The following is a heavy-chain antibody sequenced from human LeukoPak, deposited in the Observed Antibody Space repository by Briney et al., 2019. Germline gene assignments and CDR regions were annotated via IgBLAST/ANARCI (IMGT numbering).Heavy chain of an antibody. D-gene: IGHD5-24*01. CDR2: VSYEGSTV. CDR3: ARDGYNGNHMDV. V-gene: IGHV3-30*03. Sequence: GGSLRLSCTPSGFTFSSYGMHWVRQAPGKGLEWVAVVSYEGSTVYYADSVKGRFTISRDNAKNTLYLHMNSLRAEDTAVYYCARDGYNGNHMDVWGKGTPVTISS. CDR1: GFTFSSYG. J-gene: IGHJ6*04.